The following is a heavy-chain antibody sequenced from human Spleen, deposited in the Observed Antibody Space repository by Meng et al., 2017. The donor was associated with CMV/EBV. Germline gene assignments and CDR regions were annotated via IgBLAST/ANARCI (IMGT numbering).Heavy chain of an antibody. CDR3: ARDLVGVTTVYYYGMDV. CDR1: GFTFSSYS. CDR2: ISGGSSYI. Sequence: GVLKISCVASGFTFSSYSMNWVRQAPGKGLEWVSSISGGSSYIHYADSMEGRFTISRDNAMNSLFLQMTSLRAEDTAVYYCARDLVGVTTVYYYGMDVWGQGTTVTVSS. V-gene: IGHV3-21*01. D-gene: IGHD2-21*02. J-gene: IGHJ6*02.